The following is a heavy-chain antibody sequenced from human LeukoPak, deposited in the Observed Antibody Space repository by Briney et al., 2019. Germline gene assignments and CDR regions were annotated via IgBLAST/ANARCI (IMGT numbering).Heavy chain of an antibody. J-gene: IGHJ6*02. CDR3: TRARVGRHYGMDV. CDR2: IRSKAYGGTT. CDR1: GFTFGDYA. Sequence: GGSLRLSCTASGFTFGDYAMSWVRQAPGKGLEWVGFIRSKAYGGTTEYAASVKGRFTISRDDSKSIAYLQMNSLKTEDTAVYYCTRARVGRHYGMDVWGQGTTVTVSS. V-gene: IGHV3-49*04. D-gene: IGHD3-10*01.